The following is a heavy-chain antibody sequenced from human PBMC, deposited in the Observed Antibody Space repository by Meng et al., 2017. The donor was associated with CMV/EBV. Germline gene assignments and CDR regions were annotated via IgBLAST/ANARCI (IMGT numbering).Heavy chain of an antibody. CDR3: ARERGDDSGYNFDS. D-gene: IGHD3-22*01. CDR2: IYSTGGT. V-gene: IGHV4-4*07. Sequence: QLKESGPGLVKPSETLSLTCSVSGGFFSGFFWTWIRQPAGKGLEWIGRIYSTGGTNYNPSFESRVTISLDGSNNQFSLKLNSVTAADTAIYYCARERGDDSGYNFDSWGQGTLVTVSS. J-gene: IGHJ4*02. CDR1: GGFFSGFF.